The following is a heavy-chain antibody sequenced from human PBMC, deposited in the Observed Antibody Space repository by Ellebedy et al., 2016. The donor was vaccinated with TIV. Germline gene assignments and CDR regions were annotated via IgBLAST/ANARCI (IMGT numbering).Heavy chain of an antibody. CDR3: ARATAGFDY. CDR1: GFTFSSYW. Sequence: GESLKISCAASGFTFSSYWMSWVRQAPGKGLEWVANIKQDGSEKYYVDSVKGRLTISRDNAKNSLYLQMNSLRAEDTAVYYCARATAGFDYWGQGTLVTVSS. V-gene: IGHV3-7*01. J-gene: IGHJ4*02. D-gene: IGHD1-1*01. CDR2: IKQDGSEK.